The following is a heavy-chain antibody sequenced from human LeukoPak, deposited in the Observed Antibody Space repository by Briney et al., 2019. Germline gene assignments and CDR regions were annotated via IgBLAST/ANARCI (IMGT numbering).Heavy chain of an antibody. V-gene: IGHV3-23*01. CDR3: AKWGDYDILTGYYVSDF. D-gene: IGHD3-9*01. Sequence: GGSLRLSCAASGFTFSRYATTWVRQAPGKGLEWVSAITGSGDTTYYADSVKGRFTIPRDNSKNTLYVEMNTLRAEDTAIYYCAKWGDYDILTGYYVSDFWGQGTLVTVSS. CDR2: ITGSGDTT. J-gene: IGHJ4*02. CDR1: GFTFSRYA.